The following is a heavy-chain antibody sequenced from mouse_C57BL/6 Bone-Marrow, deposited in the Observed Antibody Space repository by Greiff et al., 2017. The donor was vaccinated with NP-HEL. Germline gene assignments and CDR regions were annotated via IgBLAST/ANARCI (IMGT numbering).Heavy chain of an antibody. V-gene: IGHV1-64*01. CDR3: AREGGYYYGLDY. Sequence: QVQLQQPGAELVKPGASVKLSCKASGYTFTSYWMHWVKQRPGQGLEWIGMIHPNSGSTNYNEKFKSKATLTVDKSSSTAYMQLSSRTSEDSAVYYCAREGGYYYGLDYWGQGTTLTVSS. CDR2: IHPNSGST. CDR1: GYTFTSYW. D-gene: IGHD1-1*01. J-gene: IGHJ2*01.